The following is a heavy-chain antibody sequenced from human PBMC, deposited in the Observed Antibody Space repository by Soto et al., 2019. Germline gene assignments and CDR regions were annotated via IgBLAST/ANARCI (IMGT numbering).Heavy chain of an antibody. Sequence: ASVKISCKVSGYTLTELSMHWVRQAPGKGLEWMGGFDPEDGETIYAQKFQGRVTMTEDTSTDTAYMELSSLRSEDTAVYYCATRTYYYDSTPGPAFDIWGEGTMVTVSS. V-gene: IGHV1-24*01. CDR1: GYTLTELS. CDR3: ATRTYYYDSTPGPAFDI. CDR2: FDPEDGET. J-gene: IGHJ3*02. D-gene: IGHD3-22*01.